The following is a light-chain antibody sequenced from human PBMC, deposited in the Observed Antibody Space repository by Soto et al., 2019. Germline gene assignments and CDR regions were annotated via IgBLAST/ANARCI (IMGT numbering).Light chain of an antibody. CDR3: LQHNTYPLT. V-gene: IGKV1-17*01. Sequence: DIQMTQSPSSLSASVGDRVTITCRASQGIRYDLGWYQQKSGKAPKRLIYAASSLQSGVPSRFSGSGSGTEFTLTISSLQPEDFATYFCLQHNTYPLTFGQGTRLEIK. J-gene: IGKJ5*01. CDR2: AAS. CDR1: QGIRYD.